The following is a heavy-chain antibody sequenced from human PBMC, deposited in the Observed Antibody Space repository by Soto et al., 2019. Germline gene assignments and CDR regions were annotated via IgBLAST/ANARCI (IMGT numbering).Heavy chain of an antibody. CDR2: ISSSGSTI. D-gene: IGHD4-17*01. CDR1: GFTFSDYY. Sequence: GESLKISCAASGFTFSDYYMSWIRQAPGKGLEWVSYISSSGSTIYYADSVKGRFTISRDNAKNSLYLQMNSLRAEDTAVYYCARAPYGDYSHFDYWGQGTLVTVSS. J-gene: IGHJ4*02. CDR3: ARAPYGDYSHFDY. V-gene: IGHV3-11*01.